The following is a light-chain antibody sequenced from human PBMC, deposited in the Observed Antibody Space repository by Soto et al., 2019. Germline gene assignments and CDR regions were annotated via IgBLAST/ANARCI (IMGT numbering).Light chain of an antibody. CDR1: QTVRNN. CDR3: QQHSHWPLT. CDR2: DAS. Sequence: EIVLTQSPATLSLSPGERATLSCRASQTVRNNLAWYQQRPGQAPRLLIYDASSSATGIPARFSGSGSGTDFTLTITRLEPEDFAVYYCQQHSHWPLTIGGGTKVELK. V-gene: IGKV3-11*01. J-gene: IGKJ4*01.